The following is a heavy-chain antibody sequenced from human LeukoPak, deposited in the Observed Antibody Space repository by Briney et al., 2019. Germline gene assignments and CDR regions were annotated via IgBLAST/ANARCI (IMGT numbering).Heavy chain of an antibody. V-gene: IGHV3-7*01. CDR1: GFTFSSYW. Sequence: GGSLRLSCAASGFTFSSYWMSWVRQAPGKGLEWVANIKKDGSEKYYVDSVKGRFTISRDNAKNSLYLQMNSLRAEDTAVYYCARVPMDYGDYRFDPWGQGTLVTVSS. CDR3: ARVPMDYGDYRFDP. D-gene: IGHD4-17*01. CDR2: IKKDGSEK. J-gene: IGHJ5*02.